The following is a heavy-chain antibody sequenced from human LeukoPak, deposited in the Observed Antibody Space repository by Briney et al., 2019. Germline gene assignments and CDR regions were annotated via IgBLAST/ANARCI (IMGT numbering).Heavy chain of an antibody. V-gene: IGHV3-23*01. CDR1: GFTFSRNG. CDR2: ISGSGGST. D-gene: IGHD3-10*01. Sequence: PGGSLRLSCAASGFTFSRNGMTWVRQAPGKELEWVSAISGSGGSTYYADSVKGRFTISRDNSKNTLYLQMNSLRAEDTAVYYCAKDRRAGSYDYWGQGTLVTVSS. J-gene: IGHJ4*02. CDR3: AKDRRAGSYDY.